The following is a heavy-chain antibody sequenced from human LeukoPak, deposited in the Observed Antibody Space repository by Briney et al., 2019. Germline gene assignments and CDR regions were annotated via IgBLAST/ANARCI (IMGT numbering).Heavy chain of an antibody. J-gene: IGHJ6*03. D-gene: IGHD6-6*01. V-gene: IGHV3-20*04. Sequence: GGSLRLSCAASGFTFDDYGMRWVRQAPGKGLERVAGITWNGGSTGYADSVKGRFTISRDNAKNSLYLQMNSLRDEDTALYYCARATSSSGYYYYYMDVWGKGTTVTVSS. CDR3: ARATSSSGYYYYYMDV. CDR2: ITWNGGST. CDR1: GFTFDDYG.